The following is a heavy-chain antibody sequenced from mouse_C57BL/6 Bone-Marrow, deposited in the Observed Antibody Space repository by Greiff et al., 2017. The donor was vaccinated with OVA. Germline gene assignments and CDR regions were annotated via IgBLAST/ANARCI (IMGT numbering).Heavy chain of an antibody. CDR2: INYDGSST. CDR3: AREEGYSNYVGTWFAY. D-gene: IGHD2-5*01. Sequence: EVQLQESEGGLVQPGSSMKLSCTASGFTFSDYYMAWVRQVPEKGLEWVANINYDGSSTYYLDSLKSRFIISRDNAKNILYLQMSSLKSEDTATYYCAREEGYSNYVGTWFAYWGQGTLVTVSA. CDR1: GFTFSDYY. J-gene: IGHJ3*01. V-gene: IGHV5-16*01.